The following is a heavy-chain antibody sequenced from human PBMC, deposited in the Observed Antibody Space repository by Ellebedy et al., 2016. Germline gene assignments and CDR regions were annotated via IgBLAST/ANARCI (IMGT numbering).Heavy chain of an antibody. CDR3: AWGDRMVRDYYFAS. Sequence: GESLKISCEVSGLTFSDAWLHWLRQAPGKGLEWVGRIKSKGDGETIDYAAPVNGRFTISRDDSRNTLFIQMNSRKTEDTAVYFCAWGDRMVRDYYFASWGQGTLVTVSS. V-gene: IGHV3-15*05. CDR2: IKSKGDGETI. D-gene: IGHD3-10*01. CDR1: GLTFSDAW. J-gene: IGHJ4*02.